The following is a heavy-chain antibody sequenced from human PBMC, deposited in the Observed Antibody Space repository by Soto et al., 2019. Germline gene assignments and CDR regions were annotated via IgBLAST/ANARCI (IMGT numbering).Heavy chain of an antibody. D-gene: IGHD3-3*02. Sequence: GGSLRLSCTASGFTFGDYAMSWFRQAPGKGLEWVGFIRSKAYGGTTEYAASVKGRFTISRDDSKSIAYLQMNSLKTEDTAVYYCTRAPFLEWLLYRYYPHPFDYWGQGTLVTVSS. CDR3: TRAPFLEWLLYRYYPHPFDY. CDR2: IRSKAYGGTT. CDR1: GFTFGDYA. V-gene: IGHV3-49*03. J-gene: IGHJ4*02.